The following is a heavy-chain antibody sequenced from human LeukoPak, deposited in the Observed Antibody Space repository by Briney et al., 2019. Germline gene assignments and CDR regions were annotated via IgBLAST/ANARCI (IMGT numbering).Heavy chain of an antibody. CDR2: IYYSGST. CDR3: ARVSGWQFDY. Sequence: SETLSLTCTVSGGSISSSSYYWGWIRQPPGKGLEWIGSIYYSGSTYYNPSLKSRVTMSVDTSKNQFSLKLSSVTAADTAVYYCARVSGWQFDYWGQGTLVTVSS. V-gene: IGHV4-39*07. CDR1: GGSISSSSYY. J-gene: IGHJ4*02. D-gene: IGHD6-19*01.